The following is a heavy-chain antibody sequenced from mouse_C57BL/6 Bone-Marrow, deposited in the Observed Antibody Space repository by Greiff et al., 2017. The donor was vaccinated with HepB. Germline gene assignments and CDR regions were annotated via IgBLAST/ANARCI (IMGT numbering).Heavy chain of an antibody. J-gene: IGHJ4*01. CDR3: ATFITTVVATNYAMDY. V-gene: IGHV2-5*01. CDR1: GFSLTSYG. D-gene: IGHD1-1*01. Sequence: VQLQQSGPGLVQPSQSLSITCTVSGFSLTSYGVHWVRQSPGKGLEWLGVIWRGGSTDYNAAFMSRLSITKDNSKSQVFFKMNSLQADDTAIYYCATFITTVVATNYAMDYWGQGTSVTVSS. CDR2: IWRGGST.